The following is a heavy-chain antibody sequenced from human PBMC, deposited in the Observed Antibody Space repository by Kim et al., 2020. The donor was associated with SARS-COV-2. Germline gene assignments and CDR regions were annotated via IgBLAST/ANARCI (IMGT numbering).Heavy chain of an antibody. Sequence: SETLSLTCAVYGGSFSGYYWSWIRQPPGKGLEWIGEINHSGSTNYNPSLKSRVTISVDTSKNQFSLKLSSVTAADTAVYYCARGGWDRRGYSGYDRYYYYGMDVWGQGTTVTVSS. CDR1: GGSFSGYY. J-gene: IGHJ6*02. D-gene: IGHD5-12*01. CDR2: INHSGST. V-gene: IGHV4-34*01. CDR3: ARGGWDRRGYSGYDRYYYYGMDV.